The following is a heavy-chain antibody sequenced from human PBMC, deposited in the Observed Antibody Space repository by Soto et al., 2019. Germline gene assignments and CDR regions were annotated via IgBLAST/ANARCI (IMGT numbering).Heavy chain of an antibody. V-gene: IGHV1-46*01. D-gene: IGHD2-21*02. CDR1: GDTFTDYY. J-gene: IGHJ4*02. CDR3: ASVRRGVVVTAALDF. CDR2: VNPSGVHT. Sequence: QVQLVQSGAEVKKPGTSVKVSCKASGDTFTDYYIHWVRQAPGQGLEWMGTVNPSGVHTTYAQHSLHGRTXTXVXSXXTLFIEPTSLTSASTAVYHCASVRRGVVVTAALDFWGQVPLVTASS.